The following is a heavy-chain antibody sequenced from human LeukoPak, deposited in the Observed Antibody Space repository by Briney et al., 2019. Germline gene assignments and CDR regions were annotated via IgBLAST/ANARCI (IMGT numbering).Heavy chain of an antibody. CDR2: IYSGGST. Sequence: GGSLRLSCAASGFTVSSNYMSWVRQAPGKGLEWVSVIYSGGSTYYADSVKGRFTISRDNSKNTLYLQMNSLRAEDTAVYYCASPTMVRGVIINDYWGQGTPVTVSS. V-gene: IGHV3-66*01. CDR1: GFTVSSNY. D-gene: IGHD3-10*01. J-gene: IGHJ4*02. CDR3: ASPTMVRGVIINDY.